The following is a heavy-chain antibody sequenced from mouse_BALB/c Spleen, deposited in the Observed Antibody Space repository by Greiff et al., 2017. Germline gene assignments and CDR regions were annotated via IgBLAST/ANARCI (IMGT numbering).Heavy chain of an antibody. D-gene: IGHD2-3*01. CDR2: ISSGSSTI. CDR3: ANDGSND. J-gene: IGHJ2*01. V-gene: IGHV5-17*02. Sequence: EVMLVESGGGLVQPGGSRKLSCAASGFTFSSFGMHWVRQAPEKGLEWVAYISSGSSTIYYADTVKGRFTISRDNPKNTLFLQMTSLRSEDTAMYYCANDGSNDWGQGTTLTVSS. CDR1: GFTFSSFG.